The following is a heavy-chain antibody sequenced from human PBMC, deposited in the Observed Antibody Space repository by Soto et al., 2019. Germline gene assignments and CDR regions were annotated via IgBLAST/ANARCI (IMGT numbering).Heavy chain of an antibody. Sequence: SAKVSCKASGGTFDSYTIRWVRQNPRQGLEWMGRIIPILGIANYAQKFQGRVTITADESPSTAYMELSSLRSEDTAVYYCARGLGAYYYDSSGYYPGYWGQGTLVTVSS. V-gene: IGHV1-69*02. CDR2: IIPILGIA. D-gene: IGHD3-22*01. CDR1: GGTFDSYT. J-gene: IGHJ4*02. CDR3: ARGLGAYYYDSSGYYPGY.